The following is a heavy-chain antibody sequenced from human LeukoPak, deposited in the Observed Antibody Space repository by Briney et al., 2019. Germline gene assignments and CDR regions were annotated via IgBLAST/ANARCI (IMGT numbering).Heavy chain of an antibody. CDR2: IYYSGST. V-gene: IGHV4-39*07. CDR3: ARSGSYCSGGSCYEAY. Sequence: SETLSLTCTVSGGSISSSSYYWGWIRQPPGKGLEWIGSIYYSGSTYYNPSLKSRVTISVDTSKNQFSLKLSSVTAADTAVYYCARSGSYCSGGSCYEAYWGQGTLVTVSS. J-gene: IGHJ4*02. D-gene: IGHD2-15*01. CDR1: GGSISSSSYY.